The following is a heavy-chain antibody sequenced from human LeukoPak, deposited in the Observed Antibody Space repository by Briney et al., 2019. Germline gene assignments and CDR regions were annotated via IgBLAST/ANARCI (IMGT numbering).Heavy chain of an antibody. CDR3: AREGDSSSWYSTFYWYFDL. CDR1: GFTFSSYS. Sequence: PGGSLRLSCAASGFTFSSYSMNWVRQAPGKGLEWVSSISSSSSYIHYADSVKGRFSISRDNAKNSLYLQMNSLRAEDTAVYYCAREGDSSSWYSTFYWYFDLWGRGTLVTVSS. D-gene: IGHD6-13*01. V-gene: IGHV3-21*01. CDR2: ISSSSSYI. J-gene: IGHJ2*01.